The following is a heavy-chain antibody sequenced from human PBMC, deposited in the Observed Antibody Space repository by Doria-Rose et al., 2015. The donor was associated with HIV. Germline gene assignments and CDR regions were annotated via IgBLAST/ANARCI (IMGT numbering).Heavy chain of an antibody. D-gene: IGHD6-13*01. CDR3: ARIKSSRWYHKYYFDF. J-gene: IGHJ4*02. V-gene: IGHV2-26*01. CDR1: GVSLSSPGMG. CDR2: IFPDDER. Sequence: SGPVLVKPTETLTLTCTVSGVSLSSPGMGVSWIRQPPGKALEWLANIFPDDERSYKTSLKSRLTISRCTSKSQVVLTMTDIDPVDTATYYCARIKSSRWYHKYYFDFWGQGPLVIVSA.